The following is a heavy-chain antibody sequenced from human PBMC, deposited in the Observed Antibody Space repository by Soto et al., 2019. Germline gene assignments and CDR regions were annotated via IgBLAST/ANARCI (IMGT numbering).Heavy chain of an antibody. CDR3: ARGVSTVTTSNWFDP. Sequence: PSETLSLTCTVSGRSISSYYWSWIRQPPGKGLEWIGYIYYSGSTNYNPSLKSRVTISVDTSKNQFSLKLSSVTAADTAVYYCARGVSTVTTSNWFDPWGQGTLVTVSS. D-gene: IGHD4-4*01. V-gene: IGHV4-59*01. J-gene: IGHJ5*02. CDR1: GRSISSYY. CDR2: IYYSGST.